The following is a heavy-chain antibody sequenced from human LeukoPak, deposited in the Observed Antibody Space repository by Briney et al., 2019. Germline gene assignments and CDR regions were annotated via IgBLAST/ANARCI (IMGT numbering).Heavy chain of an antibody. J-gene: IGHJ6*03. Sequence: SQTLSLTCTVSGGSISSGSYYWSWIRQPAGEGLGWVGRIYTSGTTNYNPSLKSRVTISVDTSKNQFSLKLSSVTAADTAVYYCARGDTGYYYYMDVWGKGTTVTVSS. CDR2: IYTSGTT. D-gene: IGHD5-18*01. V-gene: IGHV4-61*02. CDR3: ARGDTGYYYYMDV. CDR1: GGSISSGSYY.